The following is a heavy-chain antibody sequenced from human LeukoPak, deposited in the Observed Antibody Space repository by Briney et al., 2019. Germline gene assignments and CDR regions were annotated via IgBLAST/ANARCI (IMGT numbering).Heavy chain of an antibody. CDR2: INPNSGGT. CDR3: ARDLEAQQLVFLDY. Sequence: GASVKVSCKASGYTFTGYYMHWVRQAPGQGLEWMGWINPNSGGTNYAQKFQGWVTMTRDTSISTAYMELSRLRSDDTAVYYCARDLEAQQLVFLDYWGQGTLVTVSS. CDR1: GYTFTGYY. D-gene: IGHD6-13*01. J-gene: IGHJ4*02. V-gene: IGHV1-2*04.